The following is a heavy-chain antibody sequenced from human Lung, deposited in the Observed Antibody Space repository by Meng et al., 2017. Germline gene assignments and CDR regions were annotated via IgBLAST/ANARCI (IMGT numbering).Heavy chain of an antibody. CDR3: ARDEDISAAGKLFGDY. D-gene: IGHD6-25*01. CDR2: INPNSGGT. J-gene: IGHJ4*02. CDR1: GYTFTGYY. V-gene: IGHV1-2*02. Sequence: ASVKVSCKASGYTFTGYYMHWVRQAPGQGLEWMGWINPNSGGTNYAQKFQARVTMTGDTSISTAYMELSGLRSDDTAMYYCARDEDISAAGKLFGDYWGQGTPVTVSS.